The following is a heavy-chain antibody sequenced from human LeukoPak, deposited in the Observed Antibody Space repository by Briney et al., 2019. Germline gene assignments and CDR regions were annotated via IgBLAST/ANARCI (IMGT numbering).Heavy chain of an antibody. D-gene: IGHD3-3*01. Sequence: SETLSLTCTVSGGSISSYYWSWIRQPPGKGLEWIGYIYYSGSTNYNPSLKSRVTISVDTSKNQFSLKLSSVTAADTAVYYDLEDVWGKGTTVTVSS. J-gene: IGHJ6*04. CDR2: IYYSGST. CDR3: LEDV. CDR1: GGSISSYY. V-gene: IGHV4-59*01.